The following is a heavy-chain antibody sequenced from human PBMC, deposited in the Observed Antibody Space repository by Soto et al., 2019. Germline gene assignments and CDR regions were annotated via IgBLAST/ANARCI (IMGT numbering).Heavy chain of an antibody. J-gene: IGHJ6*02. CDR3: ARDSSPAPAAASYYYYYYGMDV. CDR1: GGSISSGGYY. V-gene: IGHV4-31*03. CDR2: IYYSGST. Sequence: SETLSLTCTVSGGSISSGGYYWSWIRQHPGKGLEWIGYIYYSGSTYYNPSLKSRVTISVDTSKNQFSLKLSSVTAADTAVYYCARDSSPAPAAASYYYYYYGMDVWGQGTTVTVSS. D-gene: IGHD6-13*01.